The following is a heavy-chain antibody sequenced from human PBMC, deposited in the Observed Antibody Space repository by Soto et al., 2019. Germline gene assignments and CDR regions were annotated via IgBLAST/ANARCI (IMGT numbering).Heavy chain of an antibody. CDR2: IYPGDSDT. D-gene: IGHD5-12*01. V-gene: IGHV5-51*03. CDR1: GYSFTSYW. Sequence: EVQLVQSGAEVKKPGESLKISCKGSGYSFTSYWIGCVRQMPGKGLEWMGIIYPGDSDTRYSQSFQGQVTISADKYISTGYLQWSSMKASDTAMYYCARLKRDGHHYSPLYYWCQGTLVTVSS. J-gene: IGHJ4*02. CDR3: ARLKRDGHHYSPLYY.